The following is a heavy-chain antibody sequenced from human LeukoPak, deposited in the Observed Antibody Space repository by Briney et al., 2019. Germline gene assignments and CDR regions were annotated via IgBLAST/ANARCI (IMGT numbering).Heavy chain of an antibody. D-gene: IGHD6-13*01. CDR1: GFTFSSYA. V-gene: IGHV3-23*01. J-gene: IGHJ4*02. CDR3: AKGGYSSSWIDY. Sequence: GGSLRLSCAASGFTFSSYAMSWVRQAPGKGLEWVSAISGSGGSTYYADSVKGRFTISRDNSKNTPYLQMNSLRAEDTAVYYCAKGGYSSSWIDYWGQGTLVTVSS. CDR2: ISGSGGST.